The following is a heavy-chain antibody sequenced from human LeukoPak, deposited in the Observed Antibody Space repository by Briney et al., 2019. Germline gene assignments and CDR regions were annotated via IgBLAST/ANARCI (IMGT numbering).Heavy chain of an antibody. D-gene: IGHD5-12*01. Sequence: SVKVSCKVSGGTFSSYPISWVRQAPGQGLEWMGEIIPIFGEAQNAEKFQGRVTITADEPTSTVYMELTSLRLDDTAMYYCARNSRVASTSGLNYWGQGTLVTVSS. J-gene: IGHJ4*02. CDR1: GGTFSSYP. CDR3: ARNSRVASTSGLNY. V-gene: IGHV1-69*13. CDR2: IIPIFGEA.